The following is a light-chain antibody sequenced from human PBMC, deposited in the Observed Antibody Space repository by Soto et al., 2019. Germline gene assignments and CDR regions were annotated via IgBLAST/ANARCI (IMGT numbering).Light chain of an antibody. Sequence: ELVLTQSPGTLSLSTGDSAALSCKASQIGSGNYLSLYQQKSGQAPRLLIYATSTRAPGIPDRFSGRGSATDFSLIISRLEPEDSAVYYCQHFGYPQWTFGRGTKVDI. V-gene: IGKV3-20*01. J-gene: IGKJ1*01. CDR3: QHFGYPQWT. CDR2: ATS. CDR1: QIGSGNY.